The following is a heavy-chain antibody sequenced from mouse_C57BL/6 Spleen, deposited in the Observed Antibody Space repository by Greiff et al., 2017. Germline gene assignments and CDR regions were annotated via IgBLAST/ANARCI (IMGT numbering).Heavy chain of an antibody. D-gene: IGHD2-12*01. J-gene: IGHJ4*01. CDR3: AKGPDDPYYYAMDY. CDR2: IWGDGST. CDR1: GFSLTSYG. Sequence: VMLVESGPGLVAPSQSLSITCTVSGFSLTSYGVSWVRQPPGKGLEWLGVIWGDGSTNYHSALISRLSISKDNSKSQVFVKLNSLQTDDTATYYCAKGPDDPYYYAMDYWGQGTSVTVSS. V-gene: IGHV2-3*01.